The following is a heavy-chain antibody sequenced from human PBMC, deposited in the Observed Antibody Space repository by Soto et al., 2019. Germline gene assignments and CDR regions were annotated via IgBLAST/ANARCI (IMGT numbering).Heavy chain of an antibody. CDR2: IWYDGSNK. CDR1: GFTFSSYG. D-gene: IGHD3-22*01. CDR3: ARAFQIGWLLHYYYSMDV. V-gene: IGHV3-33*01. J-gene: IGHJ6*02. Sequence: QVQLVESGGGVVQPGRSLRLSCAASGFTFSSYGMHWVRQAPGKVLEWVAVIWYDGSNKYYADSVKGRFTFSRDNAKNTLYLQMNSLRAEDTAVNYCARAFQIGWLLHYYYSMDVRGQGTTVTVSS.